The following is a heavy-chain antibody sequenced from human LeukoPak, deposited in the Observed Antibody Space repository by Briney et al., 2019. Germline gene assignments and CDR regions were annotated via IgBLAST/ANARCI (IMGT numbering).Heavy chain of an antibody. CDR2: MNQDGSEK. D-gene: IGHD3-16*01. CDR1: GFIFSDSW. Sequence: GGSLRLSCAASGFIFSDSWMSWVRQAPGKGLEWVANMNQDGSEKDYVDSVKGRFTISRDNARNSLYLQMGSLRAEDTAVYYCATYTHWVAGDVWGQGTTVTVSS. V-gene: IGHV3-7*01. CDR3: ATYTHWVAGDV. J-gene: IGHJ6*02.